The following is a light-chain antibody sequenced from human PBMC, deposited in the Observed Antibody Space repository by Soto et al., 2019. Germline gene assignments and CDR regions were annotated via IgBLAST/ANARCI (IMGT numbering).Light chain of an antibody. V-gene: IGLV2-14*01. J-gene: IGLJ2*01. Sequence: QSALTQPASVSGSPGQSITISCTGTSSDIGAYNYVSWYQHHPGKAPKLMIYEVSNRPSGVSNRFSGSKSGNTASLTISGLQAEDEADYYCNSYTSSSTVVFGGGTKLTVL. CDR3: NSYTSSSTVV. CDR1: SSDIGAYNY. CDR2: EVS.